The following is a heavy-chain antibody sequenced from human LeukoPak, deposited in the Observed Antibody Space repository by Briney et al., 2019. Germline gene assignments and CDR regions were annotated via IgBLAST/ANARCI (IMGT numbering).Heavy chain of an antibody. CDR3: ARDWVYYDSSGYEVDWFDR. D-gene: IGHD3-22*01. J-gene: IGHJ5*02. CDR1: GFTFSSYG. CDR2: IWYDGSNK. Sequence: GGSLRLSCAASGFTFSSYGMHWVRQAPGKGLEWVAVIWYDGSNKYYADSVKGRFTISRDNSKNTLYLQMNSLRAEDTAVYYCARDWVYYDSSGYEVDWFDRWGQGTLVTVSS. V-gene: IGHV3-33*01.